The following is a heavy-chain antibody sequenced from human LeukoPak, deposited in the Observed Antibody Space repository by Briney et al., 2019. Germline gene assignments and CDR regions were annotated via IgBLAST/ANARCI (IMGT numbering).Heavy chain of an antibody. CDR1: GFTFSTYW. Sequence: GGSLRLSCAASGFTFSTYWMSRVRQAPGEGPGWVANITQDGSEKDYVDSVKGRCTHLRDNVKHSLYPRMNSLRAEDTAVYYCARNKFDIVVVTAIYYYYMDVWGKGTTVTVSS. D-gene: IGHD2-21*02. CDR3: ARNKFDIVVVTAIYYYYMDV. V-gene: IGHV3-7*01. J-gene: IGHJ6*03. CDR2: ITQDGSEK.